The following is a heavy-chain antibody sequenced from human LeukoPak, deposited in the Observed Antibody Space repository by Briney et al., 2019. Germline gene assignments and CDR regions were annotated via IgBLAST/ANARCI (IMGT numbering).Heavy chain of an antibody. CDR2: IIPMYGTT. V-gene: IGHV1-69*13. CDR1: GGTFSSYA. CDR3: ARGYDSSAYKLPIDS. D-gene: IGHD3-22*01. Sequence: ASVKVSCKAFGGTFSSYAISWVRQAPGQGLEWMGTIIPMYGTTNYAQRFQGRVTITADESTSTAYMELSSLRSDDTAVYFCARGYDSSAYKLPIDSWGQGTLVSVSS. J-gene: IGHJ4*02.